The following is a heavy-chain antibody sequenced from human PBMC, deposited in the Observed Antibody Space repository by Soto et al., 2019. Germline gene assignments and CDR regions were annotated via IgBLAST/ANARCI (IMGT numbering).Heavy chain of an antibody. V-gene: IGHV4-39*01. J-gene: IGHJ3*02. Sequence: QLQLQESGPGLVKPSETLSLTCTVSGGSISSSSYYWGWIRQPPGKGLEWIGSIYYSGSTYYNPSLKSRVTRSVDTSKTQFSLNVSSVTAADTAVYYCASLCHLVRGVRGSFEIWGQGTMVTVSS. CDR3: ASLCHLVRGVRGSFEI. CDR2: IYYSGST. D-gene: IGHD3-10*01. CDR1: GGSISSSSYY.